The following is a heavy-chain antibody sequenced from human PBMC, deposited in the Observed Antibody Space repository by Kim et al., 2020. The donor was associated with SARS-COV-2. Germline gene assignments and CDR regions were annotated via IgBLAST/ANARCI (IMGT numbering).Heavy chain of an antibody. D-gene: IGHD3-10*01. CDR3: ASNQYGSGIDY. CDR2: K. J-gene: IGHJ4*02. V-gene: IGHV3-33*01. Sequence: KYYADSVKGRVTISRDNSKNTLYLKMNSLRAEDTAVYYCASNQYGSGIDYWGQGTLVTVSS.